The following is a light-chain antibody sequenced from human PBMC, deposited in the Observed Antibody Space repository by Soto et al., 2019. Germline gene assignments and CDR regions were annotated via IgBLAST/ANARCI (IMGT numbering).Light chain of an antibody. CDR1: SGSVFTANY. Sequence: QTVVTQEPSFSVSPGGTVTLTCGLNSGSVFTANYPSWYQQTPGQSPRTLIYNTYSLSSGVPDRFSGSILGNKAALTITGAQADDESDYYCLLFMSSGISVFGGGTQLTVL. CDR2: NTY. V-gene: IGLV8-61*01. CDR3: LLFMSSGISV. J-gene: IGLJ3*02.